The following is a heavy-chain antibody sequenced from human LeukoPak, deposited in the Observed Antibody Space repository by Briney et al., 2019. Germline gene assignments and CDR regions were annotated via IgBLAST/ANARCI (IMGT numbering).Heavy chain of an antibody. CDR1: GFTFDDYA. CDR3: AKDTLGGYYDSSGATDY. Sequence: GGXLRLSCAASGFTFDDYAMHWVRQAPGKGLEWVSLISGDGGSTYYADSVKGRFTISRDNSKNSLYLQMNSLRTEDTALYYCAKDTLGGYYDSSGATDYWGQGTLVTVSS. CDR2: ISGDGGST. D-gene: IGHD3-22*01. J-gene: IGHJ4*02. V-gene: IGHV3-43*02.